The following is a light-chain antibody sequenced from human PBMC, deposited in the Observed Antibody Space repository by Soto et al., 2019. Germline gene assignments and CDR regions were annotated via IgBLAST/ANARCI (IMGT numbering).Light chain of an antibody. CDR2: DVN. V-gene: IGLV2-14*03. J-gene: IGLJ2*01. CDR3: SSFTSYSTLV. Sequence: QSALTQPASVSGSPGQSITISCTGTSRDVGGYGYVSWYQQHPGKAPKLMIYDVNNRPSGVSDRFSGSKSGNTASLTISGLQAEDESDYYCSSFTSYSTLVFGGGTQLTVL. CDR1: SRDVGGYGY.